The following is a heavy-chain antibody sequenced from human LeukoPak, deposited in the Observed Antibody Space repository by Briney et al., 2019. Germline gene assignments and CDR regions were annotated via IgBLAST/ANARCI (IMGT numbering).Heavy chain of an antibody. CDR2: IYYSGST. CDR1: GGSISSYY. V-gene: IGHV4-59*01. J-gene: IGHJ4*02. CDR3: ARVRYYYDSSVLDY. Sequence: SETLSLTCAVYGGSISSYYWSWIRQPPGKGLEWIEYIYYSGSTNYNPSLKSRVTISVDTSKNQFSLKLSSVTAADTAVYYCARVRYYYDSSVLDYWGQGTLVTVSS. D-gene: IGHD3-22*01.